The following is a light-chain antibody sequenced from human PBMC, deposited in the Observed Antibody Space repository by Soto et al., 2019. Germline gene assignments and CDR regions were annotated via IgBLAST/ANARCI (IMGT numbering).Light chain of an antibody. CDR2: DAS. Sequence: DIQMTQSPSSLSASVGDRVSITCQASQDISNFLNWYQQKPGRAPKLLIYDASNLETEVPSRFSGSGSGTDFTFTISSLQPEDFAVYYCQQYGGSAPWTFGPGTKVDMK. J-gene: IGKJ1*01. V-gene: IGKV1-33*01. CDR3: QQYGGSAPWT. CDR1: QDISNF.